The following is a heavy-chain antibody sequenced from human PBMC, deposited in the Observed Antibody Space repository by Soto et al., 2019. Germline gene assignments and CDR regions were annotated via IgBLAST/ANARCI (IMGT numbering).Heavy chain of an antibody. CDR1: GSTFSSYG. CDR2: IWYDGSNK. V-gene: IGHV3-33*01. D-gene: IGHD6-13*01. J-gene: IGHJ4*02. Sequence: GGSLRLSCAASGSTFSSYGMHWVRQAPGKGLEWVAVIWYDGSNKYYADSVKGRFTISRDNSKNTLYLQMNSLRAEDTAVYYCARESSSWYFDYWGQGTLVTVSS. CDR3: ARESSSWYFDY.